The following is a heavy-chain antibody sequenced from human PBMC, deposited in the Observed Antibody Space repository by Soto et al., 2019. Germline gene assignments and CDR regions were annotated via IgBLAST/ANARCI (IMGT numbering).Heavy chain of an antibody. CDR3: PRVLEVSSYYYGMDV. J-gene: IGHJ6*02. CDR1: GVTISSSNW. V-gene: IGHV4-4*02. Sequence: ETLSLTCAASGVTISSSNWWCCVRQPPGKGLGWIGDICNSGSTNYTHSLKSRVTISVDKSKNPFSLQLSTVTAADTAVYYFPRVLEVSSYYYGMDVWGQGPTVTVSS. CDR2: ICNSGST.